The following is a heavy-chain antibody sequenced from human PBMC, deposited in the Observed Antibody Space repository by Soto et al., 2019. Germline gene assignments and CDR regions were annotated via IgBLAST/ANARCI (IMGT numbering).Heavy chain of an antibody. J-gene: IGHJ3*02. V-gene: IGHV3-21*01. CDR3: ARGTLVGASLSAFDI. CDR1: GFTFSSYS. Sequence: EVQLFESGGGLEQPGGSLRLSCAASGFTFSSYSMNWFRQAPGQGLEWVESISSSSSYIYYADSVKGRFTISRDNAKNSRYLQMNSLRAEDTAVYYCARGTLVGASLSAFDIWGQGTMVTVSS. CDR2: ISSSSSYI. D-gene: IGHD1-26*01.